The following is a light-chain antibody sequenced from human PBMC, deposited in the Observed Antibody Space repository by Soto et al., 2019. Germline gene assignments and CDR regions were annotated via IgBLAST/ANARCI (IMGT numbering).Light chain of an antibody. CDR3: SSYKTSSTVVV. CDR1: SSDIGGYNY. J-gene: IGLJ2*01. Sequence: QSVLTQPASVSGSPGQSNTISCTGTSSDIGGYNYVSWYQQYPGKAPKLMIFGVSDRPSGVSNRFSGSKSGTTASLTISGLQAEDEADYYCSSYKTSSTVVVFGGGTKVTVL. V-gene: IGLV2-14*01. CDR2: GVS.